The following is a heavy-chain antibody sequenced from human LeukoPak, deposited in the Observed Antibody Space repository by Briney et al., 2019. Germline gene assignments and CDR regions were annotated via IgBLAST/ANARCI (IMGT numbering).Heavy chain of an antibody. J-gene: IGHJ4*02. CDR1: GYTFTSYG. CDR2: INAYNGNT. D-gene: IGHD3-22*01. V-gene: IGHV1-18*01. CDR3: ARDRYYYDSSGYKDY. Sequence: RASVKVSCKASGYTFTSYGISWVRQAPGQGLEWMGWINAYNGNTNYAQKLQGRVTMTTDTSTSIAYMELRSLRSDDTAVYYCARDRYYYDSSGYKDYWGQGTLVTVSS.